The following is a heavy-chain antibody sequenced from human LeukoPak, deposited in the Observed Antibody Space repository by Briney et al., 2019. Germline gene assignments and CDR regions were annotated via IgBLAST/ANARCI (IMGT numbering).Heavy chain of an antibody. Sequence: GGSLRLSCAASGFTFSSYWMSWVRQAPGKGLEWVSYIISSGSHIYYADSVRGRFTVSRDNAKNSLYLQMNSLGAEDTAVYYCARDNDVGGAFSLWGQGTMVTVSS. D-gene: IGHD1-26*01. CDR3: ARDNDVGGAFSL. J-gene: IGHJ3*01. CDR2: IISSGSHI. CDR1: GFTFSSYW. V-gene: IGHV3-21*05.